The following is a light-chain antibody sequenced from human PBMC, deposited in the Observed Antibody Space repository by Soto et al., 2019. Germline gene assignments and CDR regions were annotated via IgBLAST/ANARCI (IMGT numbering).Light chain of an antibody. V-gene: IGKV3-20*01. CDR1: QSVSISY. CDR3: QQYGSSPLT. J-gene: IGKJ4*01. CDR2: AAS. Sequence: EIVLTQSPGTLSLSPGVRATLSCRASQSVSISYLAWYQQKPGQAPRLLIYAASSRATGIPDRFSGGGSGTDFTLTISRLEPEDFAVYYCQQYGSSPLTFGGGTKVEIK.